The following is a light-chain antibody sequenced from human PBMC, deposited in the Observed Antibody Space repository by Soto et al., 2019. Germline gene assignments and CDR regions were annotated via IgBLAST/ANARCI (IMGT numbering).Light chain of an antibody. CDR1: QRISNY. J-gene: IGKJ2*01. Sequence: DIQMTQSPSSLSASVGDRDTINCRASQRISNYLNWYQQKPGKAPRLLIYGASSLQSGVPPRFSGSGYGTDFTLTISSLQPEEFATYYCQQSYSTLDYTFGQGTKVEIK. V-gene: IGKV1-39*01. CDR2: GAS. CDR3: QQSYSTLDYT.